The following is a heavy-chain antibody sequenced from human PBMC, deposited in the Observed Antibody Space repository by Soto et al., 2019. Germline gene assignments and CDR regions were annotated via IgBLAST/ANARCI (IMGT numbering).Heavy chain of an antibody. CDR3: ARVDRSGWTPNFFDS. J-gene: IGHJ4*02. D-gene: IGHD6-19*01. V-gene: IGHV4-38-2*01. Sequence: PSEPLVLPYGVSGVSVGSGYYWGGRGPRRGKGLEWLGHIYHSGSTFSNPSLKSRVTISVDTSKNQFSLKLSSVTAADTALYYCARVDRSGWTPNFFDSWGQGTLVTVSS. CDR1: GVSVGSGYY. CDR2: IYHSGST.